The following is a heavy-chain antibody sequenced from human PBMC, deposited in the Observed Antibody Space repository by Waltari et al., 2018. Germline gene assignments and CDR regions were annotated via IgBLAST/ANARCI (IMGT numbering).Heavy chain of an antibody. V-gene: IGHV4-39*01. CDR1: GDSISRSSYY. CDR2: ISYSGST. Sequence: QLQLQESGPGLVKPSETLSLTCSVSGDSISRSSYYWGWIRQPPGEGLEWIGTISYSGSTYYNPPLKSRVTISADTSENQFSLKLSSVTATDTAIYYCARHYSSYYLSIFDYWGQGNLVIVSS. CDR3: ARHYSSYYLSIFDY. D-gene: IGHD4-4*01. J-gene: IGHJ4*02.